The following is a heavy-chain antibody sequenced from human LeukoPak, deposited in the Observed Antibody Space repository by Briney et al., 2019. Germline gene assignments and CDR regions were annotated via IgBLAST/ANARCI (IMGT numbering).Heavy chain of an antibody. CDR1: GFTFSSYA. D-gene: IGHD3-22*01. J-gene: IGHJ4*02. CDR3: AKYLGSSGYYSAERY. CDR2: ISGSGGST. V-gene: IGHV3-23*01. Sequence: GGSLRLSCAASGFTFSSYAMSWVRQAPGKGLEWVSAISGSGGSTYYADSVKGRFTISRDNSENTLYLQMNSLRAEDTAVYYCAKYLGSSGYYSAERYWGQGTLVTVSS.